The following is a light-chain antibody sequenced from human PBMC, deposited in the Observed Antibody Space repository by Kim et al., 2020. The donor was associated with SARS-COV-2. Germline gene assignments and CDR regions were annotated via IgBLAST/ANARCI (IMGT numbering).Light chain of an antibody. CDR1: SLRSCY. J-gene: IGLJ3*02. CDR2: AKN. Sequence: ALGQTVRITCQGDSLRSCYASWYQQKPGQAPVLVIYAKNNRPSGIPDRFSGSNSGNTASLTITGAQAGDEADYYCYSRHSSGYYWMFGGGTQLTVL. CDR3: YSRHSSGYYWM. V-gene: IGLV3-19*01.